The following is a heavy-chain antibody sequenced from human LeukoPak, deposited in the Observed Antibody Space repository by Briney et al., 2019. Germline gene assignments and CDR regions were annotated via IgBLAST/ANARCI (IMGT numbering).Heavy chain of an antibody. CDR2: ISSSSSII. J-gene: IGHJ3*02. V-gene: IGHV3-48*02. D-gene: IGHD3-22*01. CDR3: ARDGDSSGYYAAFDI. CDR1: GFILSNYG. Sequence: PGGSLRLSCAASGFILSNYGMHWVRQAPGKGLEWLSYISSSSSIIYYADSVKGRFTISRDNAKNSLYLQMNSLRDEDTAVYYCARDGDSSGYYAAFDIWGQGTMVTVSS.